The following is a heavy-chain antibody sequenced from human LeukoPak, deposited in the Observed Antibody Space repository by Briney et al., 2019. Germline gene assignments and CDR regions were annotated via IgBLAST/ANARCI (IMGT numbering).Heavy chain of an antibody. V-gene: IGHV1-2*02. J-gene: IGHJ4*02. D-gene: IGHD2-15*01. CDR3: ASTLGPYSSTFDY. CDR1: GYTFTGHY. Sequence: ASVKVSCKASGYTFTGHYMHWVRQAPGQGLEWMGWINPNSGGTNYAQKFQGRVTMTRDTSISTAYMELSRLRSDDTAVYYCASTLGPYSSTFDYWGQGTLVTVSS. CDR2: INPNSGGT.